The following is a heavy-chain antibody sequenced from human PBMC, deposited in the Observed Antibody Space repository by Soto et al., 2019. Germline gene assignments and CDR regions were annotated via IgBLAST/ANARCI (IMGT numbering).Heavy chain of an antibody. CDR3: AARKVPAATQDY. Sequence: QLQLQESGPGLVKPSETLSLTCTDSGGSISSSSYYWGWIRQPPGKGLEWIGSIYYSGSTYYNPPLKSRVTRSVDTSKNQFSLKLSSVTAEDTAVYYCAARKVPAATQDYWGQGTPVPVS. CDR2: IYYSGST. D-gene: IGHD2-2*01. V-gene: IGHV4-39*01. CDR1: GGSISSSSYY. J-gene: IGHJ4*02.